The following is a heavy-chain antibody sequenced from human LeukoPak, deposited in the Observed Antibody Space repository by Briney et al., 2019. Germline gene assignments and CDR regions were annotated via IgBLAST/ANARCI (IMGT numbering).Heavy chain of an antibody. V-gene: IGHV4-30-4*07. CDR3: ARGDSGYEPLDY. J-gene: IGHJ4*02. CDR1: GGSISSGGYS. D-gene: IGHD5-12*01. CDR2: IYYSGST. Sequence: SQTLSLTCAVSGGSISSGGYSWSWIRQPPGKGLEWIGYIYYSGSTYYNPSLKSRVTISVDTSKNQFSLKLSSVTAADTAVYYCARGDSGYEPLDYWGQGTLVTVSS.